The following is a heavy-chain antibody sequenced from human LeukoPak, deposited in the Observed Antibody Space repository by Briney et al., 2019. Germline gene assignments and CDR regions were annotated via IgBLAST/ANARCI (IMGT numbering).Heavy chain of an antibody. D-gene: IGHD4-17*01. CDR1: RFTFRDHF. CDR2: ISSSGSDT. Sequence: PGGSLRLSCAASRFTFRDHFMSWIRQPPGKGLEYVSYISSSGSDTYYLDSVKGRFTVSRDNAKNSLFPQMNSLRAEDTAVYYCATAPTEDGDGSSPGYWGQGTLVTVSS. J-gene: IGHJ4*02. V-gene: IGHV3-11*04. CDR3: ATAPTEDGDGSSPGY.